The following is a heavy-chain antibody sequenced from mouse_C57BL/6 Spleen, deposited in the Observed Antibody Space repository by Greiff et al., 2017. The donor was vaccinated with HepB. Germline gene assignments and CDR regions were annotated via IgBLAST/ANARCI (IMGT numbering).Heavy chain of an antibody. CDR3: TLLIYYEDYYAMDY. D-gene: IGHD2-4*01. CDR2: ISSGGDYI. CDR1: GFTFSSYA. Sequence: EVMLVESGEGLVKPGGSLKLSCAASGFTFSSYAMSWVRQTPEKRLEWVAYISSGGDYIYYADTVKGRFTISRDNARNTLYLQMSSLKSEDTAMYYCTLLIYYEDYYAMDYWGQGTSVTVSS. V-gene: IGHV5-9-1*02. J-gene: IGHJ4*01.